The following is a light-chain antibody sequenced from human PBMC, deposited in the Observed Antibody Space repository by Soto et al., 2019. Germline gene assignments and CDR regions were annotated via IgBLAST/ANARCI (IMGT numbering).Light chain of an antibody. CDR3: QQYDGSPLT. CDR2: AAS. CDR1: QSVSSTY. Sequence: EIVLTQSPGTLSLSPGERATLSCRASQSVSSTYLAWYQQKPGQAPRLLIYAASSRAPGIPDRFSGSGSGTDFTLTISRLGPEDFAVYFCQQYDGSPLTFGGGTKVDXK. J-gene: IGKJ4*01. V-gene: IGKV3-20*01.